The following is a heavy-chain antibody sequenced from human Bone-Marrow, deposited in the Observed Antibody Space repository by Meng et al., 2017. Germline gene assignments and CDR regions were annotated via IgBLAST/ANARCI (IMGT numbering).Heavy chain of an antibody. J-gene: IGHJ3*02. D-gene: IGHD3-22*01. Sequence: LSLTCAASGFTFSSYAMSWVRQAPGKGLEWVSAISGSGGSTYYADSVKGRFTISRDNSQNTLYLQMNSLRAEDTAVYYCAKIKYYYDSSGAFDIWGQGTMVTVSS. CDR3: AKIKYYYDSSGAFDI. CDR1: GFTFSSYA. CDR2: ISGSGGST. V-gene: IGHV3-23*01.